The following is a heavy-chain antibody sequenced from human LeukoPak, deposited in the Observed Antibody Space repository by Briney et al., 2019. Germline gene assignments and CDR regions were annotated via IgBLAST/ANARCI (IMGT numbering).Heavy chain of an antibody. D-gene: IGHD2-2*02. Sequence: PGGSLRLSCAASGFTFSSYWMDWVRQAPGKGLEGVANIKQDGIEKYYVNTVKGRFTISRDNAQNSLYLQMNSLRGEDTAVYYCARVRGGYCSGTSCYNAFDIWGQGTMVTVSS. CDR2: IKQDGIEK. V-gene: IGHV3-7*01. CDR1: GFTFSSYW. CDR3: ARVRGGYCSGTSCYNAFDI. J-gene: IGHJ3*02.